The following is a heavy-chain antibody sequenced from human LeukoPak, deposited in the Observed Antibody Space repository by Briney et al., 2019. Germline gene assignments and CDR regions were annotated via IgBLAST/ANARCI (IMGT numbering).Heavy chain of an antibody. J-gene: IGHJ4*02. CDR1: GFTFSSYA. CDR2: ISYDRSNK. V-gene: IGHV3-30*04. D-gene: IGHD3-3*02. CDR3: ARAPGFIYGGFDY. Sequence: GGSLRLSCAASGFTFSSYAMHWVRQAPGKGLEWVAVISYDRSNKYYADSVKGRFTISRDNSKNTLYLQMNSLRAEDTAVYYCARAPGFIYGGFDYWGQGTLVTVSS.